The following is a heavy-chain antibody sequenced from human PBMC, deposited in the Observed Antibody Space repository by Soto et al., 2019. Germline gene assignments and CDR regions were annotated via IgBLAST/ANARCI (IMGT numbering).Heavy chain of an antibody. V-gene: IGHV3-53*01. CDR2: LYTGGSA. CDR3: ARSFNDWTTYFDY. Sequence: GGSLRLSCAASGFSVTDHYMTWVRQAPGKGLEWVSVLYTGGSAYYGDSVKGRFTISRDSSTNTLYLQMNSLKVGDTAFYFCARSFNDWTTYFDYWSEGTLVTVSS. J-gene: IGHJ4*02. D-gene: IGHD3-9*01. CDR1: GFSVTDHY.